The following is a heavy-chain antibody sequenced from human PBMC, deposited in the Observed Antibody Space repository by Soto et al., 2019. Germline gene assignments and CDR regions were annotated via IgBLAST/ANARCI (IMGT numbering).Heavy chain of an antibody. Sequence: PGGSLRLSNAASGFTCRSYSMNWVRQAPGKGLEWVSYISSSSRTIYCADSVKGRFTISRDNAKNSLYLQMNSLRAEDTAVYYCAREWDGDGYNSGWFDPWGQGTLVTVSS. V-gene: IGHV3-48*01. CDR3: AREWDGDGYNSGWFDP. J-gene: IGHJ5*02. CDR2: ISSSSRTI. CDR1: GFTCRSYS. D-gene: IGHD5-12*01.